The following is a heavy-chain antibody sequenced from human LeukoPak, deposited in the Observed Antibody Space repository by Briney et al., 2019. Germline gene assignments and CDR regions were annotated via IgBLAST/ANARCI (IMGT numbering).Heavy chain of an antibody. CDR1: GGSFSGYY. D-gene: IGHD6-13*01. V-gene: IGHV4-34*01. CDR3: ARRIAAAVYFQH. CDR2: INHSGST. J-gene: IGHJ1*01. Sequence: SETLSLTCAVYGGSFSGYYWSWIRQPPGKGLEWIGEINHSGSTNYNPSLKSRVTISVDTSKNQFSLKLSSVTAADTAVYYCARRIAAAVYFQHWGQGTLVTVSS.